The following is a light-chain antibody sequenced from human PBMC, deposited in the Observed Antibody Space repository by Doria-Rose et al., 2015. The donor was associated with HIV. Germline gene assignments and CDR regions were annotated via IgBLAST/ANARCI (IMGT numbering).Light chain of an antibody. CDR1: SSNIGAGYD. J-gene: IGLJ1*01. CDR3: QSYDSSLGV. CDR2: GSN. Sequence: GQRVAISCTGSSSNIGAGYDVHWYQQLSGTVPKLLIYGSNNRPSGVPDRFSGSKSGTSASLAITGLQAEDEADYYCQSYDSSLGVFGTGTKVTVL. V-gene: IGLV1-40*01.